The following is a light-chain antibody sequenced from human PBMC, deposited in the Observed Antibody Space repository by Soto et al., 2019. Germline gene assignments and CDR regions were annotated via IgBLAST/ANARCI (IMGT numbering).Light chain of an antibody. V-gene: IGKV3-20*01. CDR2: GTS. CDR1: QTVSTTY. J-gene: IGKJ2*01. Sequence: IVLTQSPGTLSLSPGQRATLSCRASQTVSTTYLVWYQQKPGQAPRLLIYGTSTRATGVPDRFSGSGSVTDFALTISSLEPEDFAVYYCQQYGNSPRYTFGQGTKLEIK. CDR3: QQYGNSPRYT.